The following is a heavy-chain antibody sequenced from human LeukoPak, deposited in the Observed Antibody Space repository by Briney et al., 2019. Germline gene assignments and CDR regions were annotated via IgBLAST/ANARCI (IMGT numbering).Heavy chain of an antibody. Sequence: GGSLRLSCVASGFIFSDYWMTWVRQAPGKGLEWVANIKEDGSEMHYVDSVKGRFTISRDNAKKSLHLQMNSLRVEDMAVYYCARGGKLTARYWGQGTLVTVSS. J-gene: IGHJ4*02. CDR1: GFIFSDYW. D-gene: IGHD2-21*02. CDR3: ARGGKLTARY. V-gene: IGHV3-7*04. CDR2: IKEDGSEM.